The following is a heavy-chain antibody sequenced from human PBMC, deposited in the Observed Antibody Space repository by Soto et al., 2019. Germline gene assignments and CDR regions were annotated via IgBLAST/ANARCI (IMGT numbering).Heavy chain of an antibody. CDR3: ARGPPHRYSSGWGFNYYYYYMDV. CDR2: IKQDGSEK. J-gene: IGHJ6*03. D-gene: IGHD6-19*01. Sequence: GGSLRLSCAASGFTFSSYWMSWVRQAPGKGLEWVANIKQDGSEKYYVDSVEGRFTISRDNAKNSLYLQMNSLRAEDTAVYYCARGPPHRYSSGWGFNYYYYYMDVWGKGTTVTVSS. CDR1: GFTFSSYW. V-gene: IGHV3-7*04.